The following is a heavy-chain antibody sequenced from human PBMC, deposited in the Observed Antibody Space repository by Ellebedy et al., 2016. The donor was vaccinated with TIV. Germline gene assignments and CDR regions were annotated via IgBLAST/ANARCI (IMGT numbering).Heavy chain of an antibody. CDR3: ARDPGVLPGGGIEY. CDR2: IWYDGSNE. CDR1: GIKFPMYG. V-gene: IGHV3-33*01. J-gene: IGHJ4*01. D-gene: IGHD3-10*01. Sequence: PGGSLRLSCAASGIKFPMYGMHWVRQSPGKGLEWVAAIWYDGSNENYADSVKGRFTISRDNSLYLQMNSLRAEDTAVYYCARDPGVLPGGGIEYWGQGILVTVSS.